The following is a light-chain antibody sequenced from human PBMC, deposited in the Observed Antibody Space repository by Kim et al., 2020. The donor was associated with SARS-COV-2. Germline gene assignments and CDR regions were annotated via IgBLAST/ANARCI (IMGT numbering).Light chain of an antibody. CDR3: SSYTTSNSWV. CDR2: DVS. V-gene: IGLV2-14*03. J-gene: IGLJ3*02. Sequence: QSALTQPASVSGSPGQSITISCTGTSSDVGRYNYVSWYQQHPGKAPKLMIYDVSKRPSGVSNRFSGSKSGNTASLTVSGLQAEDEADYYCSSYTTSNSWVFGGGTKL. CDR1: SSDVGRYNY.